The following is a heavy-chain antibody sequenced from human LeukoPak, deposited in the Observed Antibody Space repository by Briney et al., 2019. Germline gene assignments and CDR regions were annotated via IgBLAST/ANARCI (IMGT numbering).Heavy chain of an antibody. CDR3: ARDLGVAVRPDYYYYMDV. D-gene: IGHD6-6*01. Sequence: GASVKVSCKASGGTFSSYAISWVRQAPGQGLEWMGGIIPIFGTANYAQKFQGRVTITTDESTSTAYMELSSLRSEDTAVYYCARDLGVAVRPDYYYYMDVWGKGTTVTVSS. V-gene: IGHV1-69*05. J-gene: IGHJ6*03. CDR1: GGTFSSYA. CDR2: IIPIFGTA.